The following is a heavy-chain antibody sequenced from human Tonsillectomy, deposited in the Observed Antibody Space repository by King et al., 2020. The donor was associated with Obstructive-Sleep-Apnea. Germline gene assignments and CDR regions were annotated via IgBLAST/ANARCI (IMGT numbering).Heavy chain of an antibody. CDR1: GFTFSSYA. CDR3: AKGGGGDIVVVPAANRDYYYYGMDV. V-gene: IGHV3-23*04. D-gene: IGHD2-2*01. J-gene: IGHJ6*02. CDR2: ISGIGGST. Sequence: VQLVESGGGLVQPGGSLRLSCAASGFTFSSYAMSWVRQAPGKGLEWVSAISGIGGSTYYADSVKGRFTISRDNSKNTLYLQMNSLRAEDTAVYYCAKGGGGDIVVVPAANRDYYYYGMDVWGQGTTVTVSS.